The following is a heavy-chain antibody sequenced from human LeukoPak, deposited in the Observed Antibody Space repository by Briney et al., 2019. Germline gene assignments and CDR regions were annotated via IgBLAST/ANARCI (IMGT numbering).Heavy chain of an antibody. V-gene: IGHV3-30*04. CDR1: GFTFSSYA. CDR2: ISYDGSNK. D-gene: IGHD3-10*01. J-gene: IGHJ4*02. CDR3: ARSVSSRFTSPRRPYYFDS. Sequence: QTGGSLRLSCAASGFTFSSYAMHWVRQAPGKGLEWVAVISYDGSNKYYADSVKGRFTISRDNSKNTLYLQMNSLRAEDTAVYYCARSVSSRFTSPRRPYYFDSWGQGTLVTVSS.